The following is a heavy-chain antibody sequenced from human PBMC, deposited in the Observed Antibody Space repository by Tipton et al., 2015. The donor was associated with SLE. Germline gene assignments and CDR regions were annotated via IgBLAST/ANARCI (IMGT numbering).Heavy chain of an antibody. Sequence: TLSLTCTVSGGSISSSGYYWAWIRQPPGKGLEWIGSIYYSGSTDYNPSLKSRVTISVDTSRNQFSLKLTSVTAADTGVYYCASGGYYGSGSYYGGWFDPWGQGTLVIVSS. J-gene: IGHJ5*02. CDR2: IYYSGST. V-gene: IGHV4-39*01. CDR3: ASGGYYGSGSYYGGWFDP. D-gene: IGHD3-10*01. CDR1: GGSISSSGYY.